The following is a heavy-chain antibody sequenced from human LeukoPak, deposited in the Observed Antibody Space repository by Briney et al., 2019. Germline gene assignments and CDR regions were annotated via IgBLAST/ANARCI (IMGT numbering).Heavy chain of an antibody. Sequence: GGSLRHSCAASGFTFSDHYMDWVRQVPGKGLEWLGRSKNKANSYTTEYAASVKGRFTVSRNDSKNSLFLQMNSLKTEDTAVYYCARVRYCGGGTCYFPFDYWGQGTLVTVSS. CDR3: ARVRYCGGGTCYFPFDY. J-gene: IGHJ4*02. V-gene: IGHV3-72*01. D-gene: IGHD2-15*01. CDR1: GFTFSDHY. CDR2: SKNKANSYTT.